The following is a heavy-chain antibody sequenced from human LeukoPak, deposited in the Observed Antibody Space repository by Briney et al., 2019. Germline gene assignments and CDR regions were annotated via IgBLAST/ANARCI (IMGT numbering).Heavy chain of an antibody. Sequence: GGSLRLSCAASGFTFSSYGMHWVRQAPGKGLEWVAVISYDGSNKYYADSVKGRFTISRDNSKNTPYLQMNSLRAEDTAVYYCAKARYSSSPLMDVWGQGNTVTVSS. V-gene: IGHV3-30*18. CDR2: ISYDGSNK. CDR1: GFTFSSYG. D-gene: IGHD6-6*01. J-gene: IGHJ6*02. CDR3: AKARYSSSPLMDV.